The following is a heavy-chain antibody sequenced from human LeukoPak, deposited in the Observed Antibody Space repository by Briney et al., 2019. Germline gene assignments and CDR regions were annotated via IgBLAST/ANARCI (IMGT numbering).Heavy chain of an antibody. CDR2: IRSKANSYAT. CDR1: GFTFSGSA. V-gene: IGHV3-73*01. J-gene: IGHJ4*02. D-gene: IGHD3-10*01. Sequence: PGGSLRLSCAASGFTFSGSAMHWVRQASGKGLEWVGRIRSKANSYATAYAASVKGRFAISRDDSKNTAYLQMNSLKTEDTAVYYCKTGYGSGSIWGQGTLVTVSS. CDR3: KTGYGSGSI.